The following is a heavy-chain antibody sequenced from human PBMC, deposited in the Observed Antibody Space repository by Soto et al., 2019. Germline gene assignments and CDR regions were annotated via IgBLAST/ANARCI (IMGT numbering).Heavy chain of an antibody. V-gene: IGHV1-18*04. Sequence: ASVKVSWKASGYTFTSYGISWVRQAPGQGLEWMGWISAYNGNTNYAQKLQGRVTMTTDTSTSTAYMELRSLRSDDTAVYYCARDLRYVEDNWFDPWGQGTLVTVSS. D-gene: IGHD1-20*01. J-gene: IGHJ5*02. CDR2: ISAYNGNT. CDR1: GYTFTSYG. CDR3: ARDLRYVEDNWFDP.